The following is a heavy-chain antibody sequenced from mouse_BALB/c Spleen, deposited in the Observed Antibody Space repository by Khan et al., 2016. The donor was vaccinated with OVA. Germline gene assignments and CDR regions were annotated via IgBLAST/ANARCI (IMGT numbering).Heavy chain of an antibody. V-gene: IGHV5-9-1*01. Sequence: VESGGGLVEPGGSLKLSCAASGFTFSSFVMSWVRQTPEKRLEWVATISSAATYTYYPDSVKGRFTISRDNAENTLYLQMNSLRSDDTAIYYCANGNYGWFAYWGQGTLVTVST. CDR1: GFTFSSFV. CDR2: ISSAATYT. J-gene: IGHJ3*01. D-gene: IGHD2-1*01. CDR3: ANGNYGWFAY.